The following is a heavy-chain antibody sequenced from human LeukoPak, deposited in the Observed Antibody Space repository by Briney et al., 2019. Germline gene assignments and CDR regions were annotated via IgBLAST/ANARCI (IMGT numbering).Heavy chain of an antibody. CDR2: ISGSGGST. J-gene: IGHJ6*02. CDR3: ARDLNSGYDLRESHYYYGMDV. CDR1: GFTFSSYW. Sequence: PGGSLRLSCAASGFTFSSYWMRWVRQAPGKGLEWVSAISGSGGSTYYADSVKGRFTISRDNSKNTLYLQMNSLRAEDTAVYYCARDLNSGYDLRESHYYYGMDVWGQGTTVTVSS. V-gene: IGHV3-23*01. D-gene: IGHD5-12*01.